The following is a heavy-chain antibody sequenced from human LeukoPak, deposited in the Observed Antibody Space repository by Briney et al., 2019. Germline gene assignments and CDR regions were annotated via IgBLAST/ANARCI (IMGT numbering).Heavy chain of an antibody. CDR2: IKTSGST. D-gene: IGHD6-13*01. CDR3: ARDSYSRTHDY. Sequence: SETLSLTCTVSGGSISTYYWSWLRQPVGKGLEWIGHIKTSGSTHYNPSLRSRVSMSVDTSKNHFSLNLTSVTAADTAVYYCARDSYSRTHDYWGQGTLVTVSS. V-gene: IGHV4-4*07. CDR1: GGSISTYY. J-gene: IGHJ4*02.